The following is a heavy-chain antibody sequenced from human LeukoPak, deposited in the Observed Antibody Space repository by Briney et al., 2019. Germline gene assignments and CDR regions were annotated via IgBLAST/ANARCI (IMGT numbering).Heavy chain of an antibody. CDR1: GYSFTSYW. CDR3: ARHHWGSDDVFDI. J-gene: IGHJ3*02. V-gene: IGHV5-51*01. Sequence: GESLKISCKGSGYSFTSYWIGWVRQMPGKGLEWMGIIYPGDSDTRYSPSFQGQVTISADRSISTAYLQWSSLKASATAMYYGARHHWGSDDVFDIGGQGKRVTVSS. D-gene: IGHD7-27*01. CDR2: IYPGDSDT.